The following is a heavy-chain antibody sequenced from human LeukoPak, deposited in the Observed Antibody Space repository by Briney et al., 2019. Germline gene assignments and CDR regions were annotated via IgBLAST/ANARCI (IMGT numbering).Heavy chain of an antibody. Sequence: GGTLRLSCAASGFTFSSYGMSWVRQAPGKGLEWVSAISGSGGSTYYADSVKGRFTISRDNSKNTLYLQMNSLRAEDTAVYYCAKSKRFSSFDPWGQGTLVTVSS. CDR3: AKSKRFSSFDP. J-gene: IGHJ5*02. V-gene: IGHV3-23*01. D-gene: IGHD3-3*01. CDR2: ISGSGGST. CDR1: GFTFSSYG.